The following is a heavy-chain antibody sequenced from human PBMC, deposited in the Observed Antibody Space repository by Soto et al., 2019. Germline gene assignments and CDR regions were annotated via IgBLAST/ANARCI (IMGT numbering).Heavy chain of an antibody. CDR1: GFTFSSYE. CDR2: ISSSGSTI. CDR3: ARVNSSWYPYYYYGMDV. Sequence: EVQLVESGGGLVQTGGSLRLSCAASGFTFSSYEMNWVRQAPGKGLEWVSYISSSGSTIYYADSVKGRFTISRDNPKNYLYLQMNSLRAEDTAVYYCARVNSSWYPYYYYGMDVWGQGTTVTVSS. J-gene: IGHJ6*02. D-gene: IGHD6-13*01. V-gene: IGHV3-48*03.